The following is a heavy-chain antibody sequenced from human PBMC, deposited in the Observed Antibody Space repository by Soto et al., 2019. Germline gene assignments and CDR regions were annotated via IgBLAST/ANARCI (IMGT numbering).Heavy chain of an antibody. CDR2: ISWNSGSI. J-gene: IGHJ4*02. D-gene: IGHD6-19*01. CDR1: GFTFDDYA. CDR3: AKDMGPDSSGCFDY. Sequence: EVQLVESGGGLVQPGRSLRLSCAASGFTFDDYAMHWVRQAPGKGLEWVSGISWNSGSIGYADSVKGRFTISRDNAKNSLYPQMNSLRAEDTALYYCAKDMGPDSSGCFDYWGQGTLVTVSS. V-gene: IGHV3-9*01.